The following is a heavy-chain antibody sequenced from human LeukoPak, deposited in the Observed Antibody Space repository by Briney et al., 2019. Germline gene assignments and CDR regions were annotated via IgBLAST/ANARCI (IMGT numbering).Heavy chain of an antibody. J-gene: IGHJ5*02. Sequence: GQSLRLSCAASGFTLSTYWMSWVRQAPGKGLEWVANINRDGSGKYYVDSVRGRFTISRDNAKNSLYLQMNSLRAEDTAVYYCARVQTGTTNWFDPWGQGTLVTVSS. V-gene: IGHV3-7*04. D-gene: IGHD1-1*01. CDR2: INRDGSGK. CDR1: GFTLSTYW. CDR3: ARVQTGTTNWFDP.